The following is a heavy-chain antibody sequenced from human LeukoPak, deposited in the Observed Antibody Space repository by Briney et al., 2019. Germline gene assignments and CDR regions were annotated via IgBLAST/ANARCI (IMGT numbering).Heavy chain of an antibody. D-gene: IGHD3-10*01. CDR3: ARSMVRGAPYFGY. CDR1: GGSISSGGYS. Sequence: SQTLSLTCAVSGGSISSGGYSWSWIRQPPGKGLEWIGYIYHSGSTYYNPSLKSRVTISVDRSKNQFSLKLSSVTAADTAVYYCARSMVRGAPYFGYWGQGTLVTVSS. J-gene: IGHJ4*02. V-gene: IGHV4-30-2*01. CDR2: IYHSGST.